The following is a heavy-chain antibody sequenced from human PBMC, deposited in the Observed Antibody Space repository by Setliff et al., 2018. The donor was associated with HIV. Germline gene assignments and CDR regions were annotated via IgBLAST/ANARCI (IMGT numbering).Heavy chain of an antibody. CDR3: ARIRVGALLNAFDI. V-gene: IGHV1-18*01. Sequence: ASVKVSCKASGYTFRNFAISWLRQAPGQGLEWMGWISSYNDNTNYAQSLQGRLTMTIDTTSSTSYMELRSLRSDDTAMYYCARIRVGALLNAFDIWGQGTMVTVSS. J-gene: IGHJ3*02. CDR1: GYTFRNFA. CDR2: ISSYNDNT. D-gene: IGHD1-26*01.